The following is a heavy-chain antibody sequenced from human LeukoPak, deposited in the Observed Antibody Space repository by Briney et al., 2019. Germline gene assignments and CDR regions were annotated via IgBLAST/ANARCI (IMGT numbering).Heavy chain of an antibody. CDR1: GYTFTGYY. V-gene: IGHV1-2*02. CDR2: INPNSGGT. CDR3: ARRDYYYDSSGYYNWFDP. J-gene: IGHJ5*02. D-gene: IGHD3-22*01. Sequence: ASVKVSCKASGYTFTGYYMHWVRQAPGQGLEWTGWINPNSGGTNYAQKFRGRVTMTRDTSISTAYMELSRLRSDDTAVYYCARRDYYYDSSGYYNWFDPWGQGTLVTVSS.